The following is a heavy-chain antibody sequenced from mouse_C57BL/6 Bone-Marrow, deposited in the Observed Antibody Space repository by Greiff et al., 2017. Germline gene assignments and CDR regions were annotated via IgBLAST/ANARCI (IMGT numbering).Heavy chain of an antibody. D-gene: IGHD2-3*01. Sequence: EVQLQQPGAELVKPGASVKLSCKASGYTFTSYWMHWVKQRPEHGLEWIGRIDPANGNTEYAPKFQGKATLTADTSSNTAYLQRSSLTSEDTAIYYCSSDGYCILGYFDGWGTGTTVTVSS. CDR2: IDPANGNT. CDR1: GYTFTSYW. V-gene: IGHV14-3*01. J-gene: IGHJ1*03. CDR3: SSDGYCILGYFDG.